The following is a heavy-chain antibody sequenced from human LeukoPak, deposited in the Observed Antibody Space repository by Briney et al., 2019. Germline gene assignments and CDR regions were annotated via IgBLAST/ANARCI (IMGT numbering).Heavy chain of an antibody. CDR2: IYYSGST. V-gene: IGHV4-39*07. CDR1: GGSISSSSCY. J-gene: IGHJ6*03. Sequence: PSETLSLTCTVSGGSISSSSCYWGWVRQPPGKGLEWIGSIYYSGSTYYNPSLKSRVTMSADTSKNQFSLKLSSVTAADTAVYYCARVPRSYYYYYYMDVWGKGTTVTVSS. CDR3: ARVPRSYYYYYYMDV.